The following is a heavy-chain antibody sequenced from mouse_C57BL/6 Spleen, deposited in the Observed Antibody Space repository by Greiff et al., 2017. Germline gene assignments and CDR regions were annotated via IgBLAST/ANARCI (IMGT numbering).Heavy chain of an antibody. CDR2: INPSNGGT. CDR3: ARTTVRTLYWYFDV. CDR1: GYTFTSYW. V-gene: IGHV1-53*01. Sequence: QVQLQQPGTELVKPGASVKLSCKASGYTFTSYWMHWVKQRPGQGLEWIGNINPSNGGTNYNEKFKSKATLTVDKSSSTAYMQLSSLTSEDSAVYYCARTTVRTLYWYFDVWGTGTTVTVSS. D-gene: IGHD1-1*01. J-gene: IGHJ1*03.